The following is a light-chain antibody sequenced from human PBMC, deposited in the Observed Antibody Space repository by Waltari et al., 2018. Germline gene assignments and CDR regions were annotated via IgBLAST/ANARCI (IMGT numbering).Light chain of an antibody. J-gene: IGKJ1*01. Sequence: DIQMTQSPSPVPASVGDRVTLTCRASQNINDWLAWYQQKPGKAPKLLIHRASTLDSGAPSRFSGSGFGTEFTLTINSLQPDDFSTYYCLQYDLHPWTFGQWTQVQIK. CDR3: LQYDLHPWT. CDR2: RAS. CDR1: QNINDW. V-gene: IGKV1-5*03.